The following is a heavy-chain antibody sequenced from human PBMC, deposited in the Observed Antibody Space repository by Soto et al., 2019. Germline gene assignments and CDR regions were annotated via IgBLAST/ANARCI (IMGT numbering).Heavy chain of an antibody. CDR3: ARSSTDYGDYLSYYFDY. D-gene: IGHD4-17*01. CDR1: GFTFSDYY. V-gene: IGHV3-11*06. J-gene: IGHJ4*02. Sequence: PGWSLRLSCAASGFTFSDYYMSWIRQAPGKGLEWVSYISSSSSYTNYADSVKGRFTISRDNAKNSLYLQMNSLRAEDTAVYYCARSSTDYGDYLSYYFDYWGQGTLVTASS. CDR2: ISSSSSYT.